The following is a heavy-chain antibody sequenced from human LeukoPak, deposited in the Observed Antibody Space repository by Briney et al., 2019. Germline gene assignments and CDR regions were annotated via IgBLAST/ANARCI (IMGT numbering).Heavy chain of an antibody. J-gene: IGHJ5*02. V-gene: IGHV4-30-2*05. Sequence: SETLSLTCAVSGGSISSGGYSWSWIRQPPGKGLEWIGYIYYSGSTYYNPSLKSRVTISVDTSKNQFSLKLSSVTAADTAVYYCATTTYYDFWSGHYSPWGQGTLVTVSS. CDR2: IYYSGST. CDR1: GGSISSGGYS. CDR3: ATTTYYDFWSGHYSP. D-gene: IGHD3-3*01.